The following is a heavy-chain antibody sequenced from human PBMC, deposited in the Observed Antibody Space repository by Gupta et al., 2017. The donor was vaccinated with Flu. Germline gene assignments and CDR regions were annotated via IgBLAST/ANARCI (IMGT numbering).Heavy chain of an antibody. V-gene: IGHV3-30*03. J-gene: IGHJ6*03. CDR3: ARSFAYYYYYYMDV. CDR2: ISYDGSNK. D-gene: IGHD3-16*01. CDR1: G. Sequence: GMHWGRQAAGKGLEWLAVISYDGSNKYYADSVKGRFTISRDNSKNTLYLQMNSLRAEDTAVYYCARSFAYYYYYYMDVWGKGTTVTVSS.